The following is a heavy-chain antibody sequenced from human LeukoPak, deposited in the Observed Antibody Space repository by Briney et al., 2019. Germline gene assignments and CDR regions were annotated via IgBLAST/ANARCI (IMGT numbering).Heavy chain of an antibody. J-gene: IGHJ5*02. Sequence: SVKVSCKASGGTFSSYAISWVRQAPGQGLEWMGGIIPIFGTANYAQKFQGRVTITTDESTSTAYMELSSLRSEDTAVYYCARGVLGRYWFDPWGQETLVTVSS. V-gene: IGHV1-69*05. CDR1: GGTFSSYA. CDR2: IIPIFGTA. D-gene: IGHD3-16*01. CDR3: ARGVLGRYWFDP.